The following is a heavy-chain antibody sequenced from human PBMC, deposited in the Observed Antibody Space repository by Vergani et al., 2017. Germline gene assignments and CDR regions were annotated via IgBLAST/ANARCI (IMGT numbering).Heavy chain of an antibody. CDR2: IDPSDSYT. Sequence: EVQLVQSGAEVKKPGESLRISCKGSGYSSTSYWISWVRQMPGKGLEWMGRIDPSDSYTNYSPSFQGHVTISAGKSISTAYLQWSSLKASDTAMYYCARQVAVAGKWWGPYYYYGMDVWGRGTTVTVAS. CDR3: ARQVAVAGKWWGPYYYYGMDV. CDR1: GYSSTSYW. J-gene: IGHJ6*02. V-gene: IGHV5-10-1*01. D-gene: IGHD6-19*01.